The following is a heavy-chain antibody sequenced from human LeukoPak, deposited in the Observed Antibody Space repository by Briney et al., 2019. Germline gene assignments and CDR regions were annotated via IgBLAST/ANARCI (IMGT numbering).Heavy chain of an antibody. V-gene: IGHV3-15*01. CDR1: GFTFSNAW. D-gene: IGHD3-10*01. Sequence: GGSLRLSCAASGFTFSNAWMSWVRQAPGKGLEGVGRIKSKTDGGTTDYAAPVKGRFTISRDDSKNTLYLQMNSLKTEDTAVYYCTTDRGGSSGYAFDIWGQGTMVTVSS. J-gene: IGHJ3*02. CDR3: TTDRGGSSGYAFDI. CDR2: IKSKTDGGTT.